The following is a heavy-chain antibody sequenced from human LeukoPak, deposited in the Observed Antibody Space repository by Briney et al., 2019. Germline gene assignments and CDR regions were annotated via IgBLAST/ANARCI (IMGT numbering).Heavy chain of an antibody. V-gene: IGHV3-13*01. D-gene: IGHD6-19*01. Sequence: GGSLRLSCAASGFTFSSYDMHWVRQATGKGLEWVSAIGTAGDTYYPGSVKGRFTISRENAKNSLCLQMNSLRAGDTAVYYCARAEQWLGSFDYWGQGTLVTVSS. J-gene: IGHJ4*02. CDR2: IGTAGDT. CDR3: ARAEQWLGSFDY. CDR1: GFTFSSYD.